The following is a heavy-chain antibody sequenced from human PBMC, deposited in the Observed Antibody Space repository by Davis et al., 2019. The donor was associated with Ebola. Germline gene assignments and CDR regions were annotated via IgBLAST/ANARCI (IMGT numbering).Heavy chain of an antibody. CDR2: SNHNSGGT. Sequence: ASVKVSCKASGYTFIGYYMHWVRQAPGQGLEWLGWSNHNSGGTDYAQKFQGRVTITRDTSINTAYMELSRLRSDDTAVYYCARGVDSGSYYGAFDIWGQGTMVTVSS. CDR1: GYTFIGYY. CDR3: ARGVDSGSYYGAFDI. V-gene: IGHV1-2*02. J-gene: IGHJ3*02. D-gene: IGHD1-26*01.